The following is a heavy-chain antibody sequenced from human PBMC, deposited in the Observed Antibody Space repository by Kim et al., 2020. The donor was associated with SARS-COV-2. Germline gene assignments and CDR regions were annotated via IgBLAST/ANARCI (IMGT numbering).Heavy chain of an antibody. CDR1: GFIFGDYA. Sequence: GGSLRLSCAASGFIFGDYAMHWVRQAPGKGLEWVSGISWNSGSMGYADSVKGRFTISRDNAKKSLYLQMNFLRAEDTALYFCAKDYGEGVVRYYYMDVWGKGTTVTVSS. V-gene: IGHV3-9*01. J-gene: IGHJ6*03. D-gene: IGHD6-6*01. CDR3: AKDYGEGVVRYYYMDV. CDR2: ISWNSGSM.